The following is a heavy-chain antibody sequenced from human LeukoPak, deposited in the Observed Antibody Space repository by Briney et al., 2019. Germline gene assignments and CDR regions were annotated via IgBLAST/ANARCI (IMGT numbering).Heavy chain of an antibody. CDR2: IYWDDDK. CDR3: AHRRNLGYSGYGGFFDY. CDR1: GFSLSTSGVG. V-gene: IGHV2-5*05. J-gene: IGHJ4*02. D-gene: IGHD5-12*01. Sequence: SGPTLVKPTQTLTLTCTFSGFSLSTSGVGVGWIRQPPGKALEWLALIYWDDDKRYGPSLKSRLTITKDTSKNQVVLTMTNMDPVDTATYYCAHRRNLGYSGYGGFFDYWGQGTLVTVSS.